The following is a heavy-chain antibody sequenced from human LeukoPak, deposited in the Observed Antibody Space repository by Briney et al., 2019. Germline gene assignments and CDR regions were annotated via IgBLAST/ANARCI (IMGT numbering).Heavy chain of an antibody. CDR2: ISGSGGST. CDR3: ARAIAARYYAFDI. CDR1: GFTFSSYA. J-gene: IGHJ3*02. Sequence: GGSLRLSCAASGFTFSSYAMSWVRQAPGKGLEWVSAISGSGGSTYYADSVKGRFTISRDNSKNTLYLQMNSLRAEDTAVYYCARAIAARYYAFDIWGQGTMVTVSS. D-gene: IGHD6-6*01. V-gene: IGHV3-23*01.